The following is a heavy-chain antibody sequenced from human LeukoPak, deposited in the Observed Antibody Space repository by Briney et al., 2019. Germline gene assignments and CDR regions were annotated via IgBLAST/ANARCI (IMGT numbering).Heavy chain of an antibody. J-gene: IGHJ5*02. CDR3: ARDRPIFGVVYAWFDP. D-gene: IGHD3-3*01. V-gene: IGHV1-2*02. CDR1: GYTFTGYY. Sequence: ASVKVSCKASGYTFTGYYMHWVRQAPGQGLEWVGWINPNSGGTNYAQKFQGRVTMTRDTSISTAYMELSRLSSDDTAVYYCARDRPIFGVVYAWFDPWGQGTLVTVSS. CDR2: INPNSGGT.